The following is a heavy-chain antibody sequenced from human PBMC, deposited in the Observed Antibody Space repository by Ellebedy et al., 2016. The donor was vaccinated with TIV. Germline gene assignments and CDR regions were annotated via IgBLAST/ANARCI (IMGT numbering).Heavy chain of an antibody. CDR2: ITHSGIDT. J-gene: IGHJ4*02. CDR1: GFIFSNYG. V-gene: IGHV3-23*01. D-gene: IGHD2-21*02. Sequence: GESLKISCAASGFIFSNYGMTWVRQAPGKGLEWVSSITHSGIDTYFADSVKGRFTISRDNSKNTLSLQMNSLRAEDTAVYYCAKGGTAYTPFDYWGLGTLVTVSS. CDR3: AKGGTAYTPFDY.